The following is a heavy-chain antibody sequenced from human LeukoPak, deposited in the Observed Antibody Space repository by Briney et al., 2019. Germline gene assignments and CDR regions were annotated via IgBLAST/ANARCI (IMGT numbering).Heavy chain of an antibody. J-gene: IGHJ3*02. D-gene: IGHD5-24*01. CDR3: ARLRDGYNDAFDI. CDR1: GGSISSYY. Sequence: SETLSLTCTVSGGSISSYYWSWIRQPPGKGLEWIGYIYYSESTNYNPSLKSRVTISVDTSKNQFSLKLSSVTAADTAVYYCARLRDGYNDAFDIWGQGTMVTVSS. CDR2: IYYSEST. V-gene: IGHV4-59*08.